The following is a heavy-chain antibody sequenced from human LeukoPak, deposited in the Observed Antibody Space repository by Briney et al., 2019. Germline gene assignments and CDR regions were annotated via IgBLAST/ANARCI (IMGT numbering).Heavy chain of an antibody. CDR3: ARVVVVPAATDSSSWYEVLDWFDP. J-gene: IGHJ5*02. Sequence: ASVKVSCKASGYTFTGYYMHWVRQAPGQGLEWMGWISPNSGGTNYAQKFQGRVTMTRDTSISTAYMELSRLRSDDTAVYYCARVVVVPAATDSSSWYEVLDWFDPWGQGTLVTVSS. CDR2: ISPNSGGT. D-gene: IGHD2-2*01. CDR1: GYTFTGYY. V-gene: IGHV1-2*02.